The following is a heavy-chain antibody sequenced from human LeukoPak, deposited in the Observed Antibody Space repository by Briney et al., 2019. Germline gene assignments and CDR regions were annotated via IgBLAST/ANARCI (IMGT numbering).Heavy chain of an antibody. CDR3: AREGAVPGIDP. J-gene: IGHJ5*02. CDR2: ISHSGTT. CDR1: GYSITSGFS. D-gene: IGHD3-16*01. Sequence: SETLSLTCAVSGYSITSGFSWGWIRQPPGKGLEWIGTISHSGTTNYKSTLESRLTISMDTSKNLFSLRLTSVTAADTAVYYCAREGAVPGIDPWGQGTLVTVSS. V-gene: IGHV4-38-2*02.